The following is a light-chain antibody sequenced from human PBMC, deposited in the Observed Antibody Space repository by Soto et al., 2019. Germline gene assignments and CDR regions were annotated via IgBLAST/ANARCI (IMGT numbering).Light chain of an antibody. V-gene: IGLV2-23*01. CDR1: SSDVGSYNL. J-gene: IGLJ1*01. Sequence: QSALTQPASVSGSPGQSITISCTGTSSDVGSYNLVSWYQQHPGKAPKLMIYEGSKRPSGVSNRFSGSKSGNTASLTISGIQAEDEADYYCCSYAGSSTSLYVFGTGTKVTVL. CDR2: EGS. CDR3: CSYAGSSTSLYV.